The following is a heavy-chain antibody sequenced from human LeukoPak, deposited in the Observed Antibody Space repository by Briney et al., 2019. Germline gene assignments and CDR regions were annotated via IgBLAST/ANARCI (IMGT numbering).Heavy chain of an antibody. Sequence: GGSLRLSCAASGFTSSSYAMHWVRQAPGKGLEYVSAISSNGGSTYYANSGKGRFTISRDNSKNTLYLQMGSLRAEDMAVYYCARDQSARVYGDYLFYYYCGMDVWGQGTTVTVSS. D-gene: IGHD4-17*01. CDR2: ISSNGGST. CDR3: ARDQSARVYGDYLFYYYCGMDV. J-gene: IGHJ6*02. V-gene: IGHV3-64*01. CDR1: GFTSSSYA.